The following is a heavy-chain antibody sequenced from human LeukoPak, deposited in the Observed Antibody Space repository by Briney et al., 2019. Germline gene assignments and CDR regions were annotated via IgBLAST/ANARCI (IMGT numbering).Heavy chain of an antibody. V-gene: IGHV3-30*02. CDR1: GFTFSNYG. CDR3: AKDGSWSCTD. D-gene: IGHD2-8*02. CDR2: IRYDGTNI. J-gene: IGHJ4*02. Sequence: GGSLRLSCAPSGFTFSNYGMHWVRQAPGKGLEWVAFIRYDGTNIYYADSVKGRFTISRDNSRNTLYLQMNSLRAEDTAVYYCAKDGSWSCTDWGQGTLVTVSS.